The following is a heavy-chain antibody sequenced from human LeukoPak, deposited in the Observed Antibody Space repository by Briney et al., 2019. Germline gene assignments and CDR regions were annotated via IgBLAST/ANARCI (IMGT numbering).Heavy chain of an antibody. CDR2: IYYSGST. CDR1: GGSISSYY. CDR3: ARAGGLERHHYFDY. D-gene: IGHD1-1*01. V-gene: IGHV4-59*01. Sequence: SETLSLTCTVSGGSISSYYWSWIRQPPGKGLEWIGYIYYSGSTNYNPSLKSRVTISVDTSKNQFSLKLSSVTAADTAVYYCARAGGLERHHYFDYWGQGTLVTVSS. J-gene: IGHJ4*02.